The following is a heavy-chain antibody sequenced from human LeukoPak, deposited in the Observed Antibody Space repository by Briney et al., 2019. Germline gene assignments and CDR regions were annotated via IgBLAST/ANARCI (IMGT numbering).Heavy chain of an antibody. CDR3: ARSVAARPSAHYYYYYYMDV. CDR1: GYTFTSYA. J-gene: IGHJ6*03. Sequence: GASVKVSCKASGYTFTSYAISWVRQAPGQGLEWMGRIIPIFGTANYAQKFQGRVTITTDESTSTAYMELSSLRSEDTAVYYCARSVAARPSAHYYYYYYMDVWGKGTTVTVSS. D-gene: IGHD6-6*01. V-gene: IGHV1-69*05. CDR2: IIPIFGTA.